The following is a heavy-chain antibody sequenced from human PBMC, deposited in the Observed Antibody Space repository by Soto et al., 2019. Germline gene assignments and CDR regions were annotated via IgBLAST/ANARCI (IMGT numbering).Heavy chain of an antibody. CDR1: GFTLSNYA. CDR3: AKDPGGSS. Sequence: EVQLLESGGGLVQPGGSLRLSCAASGFTLSNYAINWVRQAPGKGLEWVSSFSGSGSSTYYADSVKGRFTISRDNSMNTLYLQRSSLRGEDTAVYFCAKDPGGSSWGQGTLVTVSS. D-gene: IGHD3-16*01. J-gene: IGHJ5*02. V-gene: IGHV3-23*01. CDR2: FSGSGSST.